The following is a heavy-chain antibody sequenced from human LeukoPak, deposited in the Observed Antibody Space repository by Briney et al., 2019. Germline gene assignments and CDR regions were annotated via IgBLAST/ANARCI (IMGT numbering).Heavy chain of an antibody. J-gene: IGHJ6*03. D-gene: IGHD2-2*01. Sequence: PSETLSLTCTVSGGSISSYYWSWLRQPPGKGLEWIGYIYYSGSTNYNPSLKSRVTISVDTSKNQFSLKLSSVTAADTAVYYCARAQYCSSTSCFQEYYYYYYMDVWGKGTTVTVSS. CDR2: IYYSGST. CDR1: GGSISSYY. CDR3: ARAQYCSSTSCFQEYYYYYYMDV. V-gene: IGHV4-59*01.